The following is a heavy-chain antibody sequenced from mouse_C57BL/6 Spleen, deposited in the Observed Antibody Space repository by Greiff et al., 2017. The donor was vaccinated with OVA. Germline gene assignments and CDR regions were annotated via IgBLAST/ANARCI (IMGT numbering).Heavy chain of an antibody. V-gene: IGHV5-16*01. D-gene: IGHD2-5*01. CDR2: INYDGSST. Sequence: EVNVVESEGGLVQPGSSMKLSCTASGFTFSDYYMAWVRQVPEKGLEWVANINYDGSSTYYLDSLKSRFIISRDNAKNILYLQMSSLKSEDTATYYCAREAYYSNHYAMDYWGQGTSVTVSS. CDR1: GFTFSDYY. J-gene: IGHJ4*01. CDR3: AREAYYSNHYAMDY.